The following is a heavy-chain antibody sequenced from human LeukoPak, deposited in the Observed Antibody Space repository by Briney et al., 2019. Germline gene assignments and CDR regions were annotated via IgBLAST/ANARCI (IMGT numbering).Heavy chain of an antibody. V-gene: IGHV3-23*01. CDR1: GFTFSSFE. Sequence: GGSLRVSCAASGFTFSSFEMSWVRQAPGKGLEWVSAISGSGGSAYYADSVKGRFTISRDNSRNSLSLQTNSLRAEDTALYYCAKTGYSSGWYRIWDYWGQGTLVTVSS. J-gene: IGHJ4*02. CDR2: ISGSGGSA. CDR3: AKTGYSSGWYRIWDY. D-gene: IGHD6-19*01.